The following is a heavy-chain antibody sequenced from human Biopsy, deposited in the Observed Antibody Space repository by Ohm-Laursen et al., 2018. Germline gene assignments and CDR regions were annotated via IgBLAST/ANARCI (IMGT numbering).Heavy chain of an antibody. V-gene: IGHV1-8*01. CDR1: GYTFTNYN. CDR2: MSPNSGNT. Sequence: SVKVSCKASGYTFTNYNVNWVRQATGQGLEWMGWMSPNSGNTGYAQKFQGRVTMTRNTSISTDYMELSSLTSVDTAVYYCARDFNYDGGGSFNFDYWGQGTLVTVSS. D-gene: IGHD3-22*01. CDR3: ARDFNYDGGGSFNFDY. J-gene: IGHJ4*02.